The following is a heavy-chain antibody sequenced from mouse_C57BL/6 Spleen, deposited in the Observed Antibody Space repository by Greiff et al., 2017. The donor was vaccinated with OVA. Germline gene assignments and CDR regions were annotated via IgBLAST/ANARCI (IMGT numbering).Heavy chain of an antibody. CDR3: TSDGGRTYDSGPFDY. CDR2: ISSCGDYI. CDR1: GFTFSSYA. V-gene: IGHV5-9-1*02. Sequence: EVKVVESGEGLVKPGGSLKLSCAASGFTFSSYAMSWVRQTPEKGLEWVAYISSCGDYIYYADTVKGRFTISRDNAWNTLYLQMSSLKSEDTAMYSCTSDGGRTYDSGPFDYWGQGTTVTVSS. J-gene: IGHJ2*01. D-gene: IGHD1-1*02.